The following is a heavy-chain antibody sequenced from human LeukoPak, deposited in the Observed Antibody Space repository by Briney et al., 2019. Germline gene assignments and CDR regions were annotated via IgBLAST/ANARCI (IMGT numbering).Heavy chain of an antibody. CDR1: GGSISSGSYY. V-gene: IGHV4-61*02. J-gene: IGHJ6*03. CDR3: ARGRAGGSGSYYNVNYYYYMDV. CDR2: IYTSGST. Sequence: SETLSLTCTVSGGSISSGSYYWSWIRQPAGKGLEWIGRIYTSGSTNYNPSLKSRVTISVDTSKNQFSLKLSSVTAADTAVYYCARGRAGGSGSYYNVNYYYYMDVWGKGTTVTVSS. D-gene: IGHD3-10*01.